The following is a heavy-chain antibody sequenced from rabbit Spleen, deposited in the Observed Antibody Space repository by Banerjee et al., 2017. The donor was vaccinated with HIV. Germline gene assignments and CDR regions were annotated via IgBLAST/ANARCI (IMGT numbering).Heavy chain of an antibody. CDR2: IYSSNIIT. CDR1: GVSFSISSY. V-gene: IGHV1S40*01. Sequence: VESGGDLVKPGASLTLTCTASGVSFSISSYMCWVRQAPGKGLEWIGCIYSSNIITWYATWAKGRVTISKTSSTTVTLQMTSLTAADTATYFCARGGYGGHIYAMGLWGPGTLVTVS. CDR3: ARGGYGGHIYAMGL. J-gene: IGHJ4*01. D-gene: IGHD4-2*01.